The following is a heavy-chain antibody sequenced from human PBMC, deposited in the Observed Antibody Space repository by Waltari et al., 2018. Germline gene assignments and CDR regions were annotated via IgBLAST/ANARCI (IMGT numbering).Heavy chain of an antibody. V-gene: IGHV1-24*01. Sequence: QVQRVQSGAEVKKPGASVKVACKVSGYTLTESSIHWVRQAPGKGLEWMGGYDPGDGETTYAQSFQGRVAMTEDTSTDTAYMELSSLTSEDTAVYYCATDHHRNSGYDIWGQGTLVTVSS. CDR3: ATDHHRNSGYDI. J-gene: IGHJ4*02. CDR2: YDPGDGET. CDR1: GYTLTESS. D-gene: IGHD5-12*01.